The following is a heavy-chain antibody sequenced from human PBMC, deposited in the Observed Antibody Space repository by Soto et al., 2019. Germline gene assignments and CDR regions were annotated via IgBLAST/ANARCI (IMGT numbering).Heavy chain of an antibody. V-gene: IGHV1-46*01. CDR2: INPSGGGT. D-gene: IGHD3-10*01. J-gene: IGHJ4*02. CDR1: GFTFTNYY. Sequence: QVQLVQSGAEVKKPGASVKVSCKASGFTFTNYYIHWVRQAPGQGLEWMGLINPSGGGTFYAQKFQVRVTVTRVTSTGTGYMDLSNLRSEGTAVYFCASDSGETTLRQWGRSFHYWGQGTLFTVSS. CDR3: ASDSGETTLRQWGRSFHY.